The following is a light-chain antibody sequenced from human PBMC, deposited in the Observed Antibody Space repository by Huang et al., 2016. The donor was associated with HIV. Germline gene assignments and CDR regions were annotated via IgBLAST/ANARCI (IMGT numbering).Light chain of an antibody. J-gene: IGKJ2*01. CDR1: QSVNSN. V-gene: IGKV3-15*01. CDR2: GAS. CDR3: QQYNNWPPYT. Sequence: EMVMTQSPDTLSVSPGERATLSCRASQSVNSNLAGYQQKPGQAPRRLIYGASARATGIPARFSGSGSGTEFTLTISSLQSEDFAVYYCQQYNNWPPYTFGQGTKLEIK.